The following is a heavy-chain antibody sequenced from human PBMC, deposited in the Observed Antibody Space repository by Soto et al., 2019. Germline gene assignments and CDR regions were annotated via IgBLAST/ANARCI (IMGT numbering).Heavy chain of an antibody. D-gene: IGHD2-15*01. CDR3: ARVGCSGGSCYSIAVAAPGHNWFDP. V-gene: IGHV4-39*07. J-gene: IGHJ5*02. CDR2: IDNGGST. Sequence: LSLTCTVSGRTFSINADVLYLAWILQPPGKGLEWIGSIDNGGSTYYNPPLKSRVIISADTSKNQFSLSLNSVTAADTAVYYCARVGCSGGSCYSIAVAAPGHNWFDPWGQGTLVTVSS. CDR1: GRTFSINADVLY.